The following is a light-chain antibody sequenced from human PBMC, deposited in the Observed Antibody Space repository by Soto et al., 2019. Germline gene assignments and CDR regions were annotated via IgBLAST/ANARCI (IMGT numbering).Light chain of an antibody. CDR2: IAS. Sequence: EIVLTQSPATLSLSPGERATLSCRASQSVSSYLAWYQQKPGQAPRLLIYIASNRATGIPARFSGSGSGTDFTLTISSLEPEDFAVYYCQQRSSWPYTFGQGTKLEIK. CDR3: QQRSSWPYT. J-gene: IGKJ2*01. CDR1: QSVSSY. V-gene: IGKV3-11*01.